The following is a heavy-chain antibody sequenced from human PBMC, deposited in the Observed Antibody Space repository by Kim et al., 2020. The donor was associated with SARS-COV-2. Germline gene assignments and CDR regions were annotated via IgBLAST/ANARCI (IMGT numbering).Heavy chain of an antibody. V-gene: IGHV3-48*04. Sequence: GGSLRLSCAASGFTFRTYNMNWVRQAPGKGLEWVSYIGSRLVNIYYADSVKGRFTISRDNAKNSLYLQMNSLTAEDTAVYYCAREDYDILTGYEPGGLKWGRETRDTVSS. D-gene: IGHD3-9*01. CDR3: AREDYDILTGYEPGGLK. CDR1: GFTFRTYN. J-gene: IGHJ4*02. CDR2: IGSRLVNI.